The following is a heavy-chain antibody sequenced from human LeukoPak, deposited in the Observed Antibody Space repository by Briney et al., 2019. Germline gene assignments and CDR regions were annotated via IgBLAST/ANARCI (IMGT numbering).Heavy chain of an antibody. CDR2: ISSYNGNT. CDR3: ARVDGYNYGRPFDY. CDR1: GYTFPSYG. V-gene: IGHV1-18*01. Sequence: ASVKVSWKASGYTFPSYGIAWVRQAPGQGLESMGWISSYNGNTNYAQKFQGRVTMTTDTSTTTSYMQLRSLRSDDTAMYYCARVDGYNYGRPFDYWGQGTLLTVSS. D-gene: IGHD5-18*01. J-gene: IGHJ4*02.